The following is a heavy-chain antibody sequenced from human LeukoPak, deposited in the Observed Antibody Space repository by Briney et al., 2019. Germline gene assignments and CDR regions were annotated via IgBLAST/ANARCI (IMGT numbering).Heavy chain of an antibody. J-gene: IGHJ4*02. V-gene: IGHV4-59*11. CDR2: ISNTGTT. D-gene: IGHD2-2*01. CDR3: ARDYGTTSRYVY. Sequence: NPSETLSLTCTVSGASISSHYWSWIRQSPGKGLEWIVYISNTGTTNYNPSLKSRVTISVDTSKSQFSLKLSSVTAADTAVYYCARDYGTTSRYVYGGQGTRVTVSS. CDR1: GASISSHY.